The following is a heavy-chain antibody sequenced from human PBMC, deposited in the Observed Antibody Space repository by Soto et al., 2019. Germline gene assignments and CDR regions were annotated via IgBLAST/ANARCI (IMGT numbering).Heavy chain of an antibody. V-gene: IGHV1-69*06. D-gene: IGHD6-13*01. CDR2: IIPIFGTA. CDR3: ARNTASQQLGRSLGY. J-gene: IGHJ4*02. CDR1: GGTFSSYA. Sequence: SVKVSCKASGGTFSSYAISWVRQAPGQGLEWMGGIIPIFGTANYAQKFQGRVAITADKSTSTAYMELSSLRSEDTAVYYCARNTASQQLGRSLGYWGQGTLVTVSS.